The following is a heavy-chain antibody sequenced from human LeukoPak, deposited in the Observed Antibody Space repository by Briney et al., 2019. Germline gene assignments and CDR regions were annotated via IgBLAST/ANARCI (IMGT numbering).Heavy chain of an antibody. J-gene: IGHJ5*02. CDR3: ARDKRQTVLWFGESEQNWFDP. Sequence: PGRSLRLSCAASGFTFDDYAMHWVRQAPGEGLVWVSRIRSDGSDTRYAESVKGRFTISRDNAKNSLYLQMNSLRAEDTAVYYCARDKRQTVLWFGESEQNWFDPWGQGTLVTVSS. V-gene: IGHV3-9*01. CDR2: IRSDGSDT. CDR1: GFTFDDYA. D-gene: IGHD3-10*01.